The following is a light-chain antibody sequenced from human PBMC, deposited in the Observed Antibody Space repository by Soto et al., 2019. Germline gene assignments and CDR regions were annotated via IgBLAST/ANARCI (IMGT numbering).Light chain of an antibody. CDR2: DVN. CDR3: NSCTSSNTYV. V-gene: IGLV2-14*03. J-gene: IGLJ1*01. Sequence: QSALAQPASVSGSPGQSITISCTGTSSDVGGDNFVSWYQQHPGKAPKLMIYDVNHRPSGIPDRFSGSKSGNTASLTISGLQAEDEADYYCNSCTSSNTYVFGTGTKVTVL. CDR1: SSDVGGDNF.